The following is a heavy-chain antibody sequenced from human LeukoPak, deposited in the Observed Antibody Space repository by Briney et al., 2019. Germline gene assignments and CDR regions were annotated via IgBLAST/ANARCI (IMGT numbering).Heavy chain of an antibody. CDR2: ISSSSSTI. CDR3: ARDYCGGDCYITGY. J-gene: IGHJ4*02. CDR1: GFTFSSYN. Sequence: PGGSLRLSCAASGFTFSSYNMNWVRQAPGKGLEWVSYISSSSSTIYYADSVKGRFTISRDNAKDSLSLQMNSLRDEDTAVYYCARDYCGGDCYITGYWGQGTLVTVSS. V-gene: IGHV3-48*02. D-gene: IGHD2-21*02.